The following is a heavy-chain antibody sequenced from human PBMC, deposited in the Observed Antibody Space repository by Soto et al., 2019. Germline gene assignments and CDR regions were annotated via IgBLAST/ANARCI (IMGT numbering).Heavy chain of an antibody. Sequence: GGSLRLSCAASGFTFSGSAMHWVRQASGKGLEWVGRIRSKANSYATAYAASVKGRFTISRDDSKNTAYLQMNSLKTEDTAVYYCTRLRVGIAAARPSPWGQGTLVTVYS. D-gene: IGHD6-13*01. CDR2: IRSKANSYAT. CDR3: TRLRVGIAAARPSP. V-gene: IGHV3-73*01. J-gene: IGHJ5*02. CDR1: GFTFSGSA.